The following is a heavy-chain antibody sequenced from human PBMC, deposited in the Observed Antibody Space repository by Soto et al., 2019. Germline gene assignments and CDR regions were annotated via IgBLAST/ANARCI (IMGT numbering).Heavy chain of an antibody. J-gene: IGHJ6*02. CDR1: GFTFSSYA. D-gene: IGHD5-12*01. V-gene: IGHV3-30-3*01. Sequence: QVQLVESGGGVVQPGRSLRLSCAASGFTFSSYAMHWVRQAPGKGLEWVAVISYDGSNKYYADSVKGRFTISRDNSKNTLYLQMNSLRAEDTAVYYCARDADIAEYYGMDVWGQGTTVTVSS. CDR2: ISYDGSNK. CDR3: ARDADIAEYYGMDV.